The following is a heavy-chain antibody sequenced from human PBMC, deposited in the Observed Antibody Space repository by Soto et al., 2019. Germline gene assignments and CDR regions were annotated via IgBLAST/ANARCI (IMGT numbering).Heavy chain of an antibody. J-gene: IGHJ4*02. CDR3: ARDMRAVVGVADY. D-gene: IGHD1-26*01. V-gene: IGHV3-21*01. CDR2: ISSSSAYI. Sequence: EVQLVESGGGLVKPGGSLRLSCAASGFTFSTFSMNWIRQAPGKGLEWVASISSSSAYIYYADSVKGRFTVSRDNAKNSLHLQMNSLRGEDTAMYFCARDMRAVVGVADYWGQGTLVSVSS. CDR1: GFTFSTFS.